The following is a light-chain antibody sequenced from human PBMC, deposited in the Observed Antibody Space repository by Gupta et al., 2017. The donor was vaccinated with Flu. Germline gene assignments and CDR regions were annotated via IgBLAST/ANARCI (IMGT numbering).Light chain of an antibody. CDR3: TAWDSNRTRVF. V-gene: IGLV1-47*01. CDR1: NYRLGSGC. CDR2: EDD. Sequence: TSACGGGNYRLGSGCVYGYQHSPGPAPGLLVYEDDGRHSGTPARFSGSNSATTATLPISRCPAGDEADYYCTAWDSNRTRVFFGGGTKLTVL. J-gene: IGLJ2*01.